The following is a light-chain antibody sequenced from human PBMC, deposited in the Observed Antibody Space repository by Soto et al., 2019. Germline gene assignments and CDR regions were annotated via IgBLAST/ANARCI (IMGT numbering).Light chain of an antibody. V-gene: IGKV1-5*03. J-gene: IGKJ1*01. CDR3: QQYNSFPWT. Sequence: STLSASVGDRVAITCRASRSISSYLTWYQQKPGKAPKLLIYKASNLESGVPSRFSGSGSGTEFTLTISSLQPDDFAAYYCQQYNSFPWTFGQGTKVDIK. CDR1: RSISSY. CDR2: KAS.